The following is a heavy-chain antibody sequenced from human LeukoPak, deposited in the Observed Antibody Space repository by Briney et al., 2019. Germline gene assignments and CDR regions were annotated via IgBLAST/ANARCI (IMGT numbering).Heavy chain of an antibody. J-gene: IGHJ4*02. D-gene: IGHD2-15*01. Sequence: GGSLRPSCAASGFTFSSYGMSWVRQAPGKGLEWVSAISGSGGSTYYADSVKGRFTISRDNSKNTLYLQMNSLRAEDTAVYYCAKFDRVVVAATHFDYWGQGTLVTVSS. CDR1: GFTFSSYG. CDR3: AKFDRVVVAATHFDY. CDR2: ISGSGGST. V-gene: IGHV3-23*01.